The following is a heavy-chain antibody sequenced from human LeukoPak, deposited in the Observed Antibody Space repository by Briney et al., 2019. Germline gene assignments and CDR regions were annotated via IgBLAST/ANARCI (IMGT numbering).Heavy chain of an antibody. CDR3: AREPFVVVPAASPSFDY. V-gene: IGHV3-30*19. Sequence: PGGSLRLSCAASGFTFSSYGMHWVRQAPGKGLEWVAVISYDGSNKYYADSVKGRFTISRDNSKNTLYLQMNSLRAEDTAAYYCAREPFVVVPAASPSFDYWGQGTLVTVSS. D-gene: IGHD2-2*01. CDR1: GFTFSSYG. J-gene: IGHJ4*02. CDR2: ISYDGSNK.